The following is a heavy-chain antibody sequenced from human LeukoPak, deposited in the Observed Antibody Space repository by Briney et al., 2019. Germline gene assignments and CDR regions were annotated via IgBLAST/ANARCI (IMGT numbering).Heavy chain of an antibody. Sequence: ASVKVSCKVSGSTLTELSMHWVRQGPGEGLEWMGGFDPEDGEAIYAQKFQGRVTMTEDTSTSTAYMELRSLRSDDTAVYYCARRIRFLAAFDIWGQGTMVTVSS. CDR1: GSTLTELS. CDR3: ARRIRFLAAFDI. J-gene: IGHJ3*02. V-gene: IGHV1-24*01. D-gene: IGHD3-3*01. CDR2: FDPEDGEA.